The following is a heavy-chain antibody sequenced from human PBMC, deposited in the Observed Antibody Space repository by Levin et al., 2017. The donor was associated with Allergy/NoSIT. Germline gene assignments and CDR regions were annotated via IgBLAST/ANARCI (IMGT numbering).Heavy chain of an antibody. D-gene: IGHD6-19*01. V-gene: IGHV3-74*01. CDR3: ASGSSGWSKPYFDC. Sequence: GESLKISCAASGFTFSSYWMHWVRQAPGKGLVWVSHINGDGSSTTYADSVKGRFTISRDNAKNTLYLQMNSLRAEDTAVYYCASGSSGWSKPYFDCWGPGTLVTVSS. J-gene: IGHJ4*02. CDR1: GFTFSSYW. CDR2: INGDGSST.